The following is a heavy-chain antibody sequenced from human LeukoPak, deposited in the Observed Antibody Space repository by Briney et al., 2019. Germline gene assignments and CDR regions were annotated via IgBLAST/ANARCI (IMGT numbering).Heavy chain of an antibody. CDR1: GGSFSGYY. J-gene: IGHJ3*02. V-gene: IGHV4-34*01. Sequence: SETLSLTCAVYGGSFSGYYWSWIRQPPGKGLEWIGEINHSGSTNYNPSLKSRVTISVDTSKNQFSLKLSSVTAADTAVYYCARPHYDILTGHFNDAFDIWGQGIMVTVSS. CDR2: INHSGST. D-gene: IGHD3-9*01. CDR3: ARPHYDILTGHFNDAFDI.